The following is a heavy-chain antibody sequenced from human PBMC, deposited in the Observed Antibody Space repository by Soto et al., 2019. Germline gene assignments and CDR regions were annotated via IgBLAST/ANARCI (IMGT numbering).Heavy chain of an antibody. CDR3: ARARFLGGY. V-gene: IGHV4-31*03. CDR2: ISYSGDT. J-gene: IGHJ4*02. Sequence: QVQLQESGPGLVKPSQTLSLTCTVSVGSISRGNYYWSWIRQHPGKGLEWIGCISYSGDTLYNPSLRSRVSISLDTSQSQFSLNMYSVSVSDTAVYFCARARFLGGYWGQGALVTVSS. D-gene: IGHD3-16*01. CDR1: VGSISRGNYY.